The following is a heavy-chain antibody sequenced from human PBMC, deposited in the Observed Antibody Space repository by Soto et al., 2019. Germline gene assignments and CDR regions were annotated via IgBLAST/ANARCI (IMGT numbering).Heavy chain of an antibody. D-gene: IGHD3-22*01. CDR3: ASLASTRSIYDSSGYYFDY. V-gene: IGHV1-18*01. CDR2: ISAYNGNT. Sequence: ASVKVSCKASGYTFTSYGISWVRQAPGQGLEWMGWISAYNGNTNYAQKLQGRVTMTTDTSTSTAYMELRSLRSDDTAVYYCASLASTRSIYDSSGYYFDYWGQGTLVTVSS. J-gene: IGHJ4*02. CDR1: GYTFTSYG.